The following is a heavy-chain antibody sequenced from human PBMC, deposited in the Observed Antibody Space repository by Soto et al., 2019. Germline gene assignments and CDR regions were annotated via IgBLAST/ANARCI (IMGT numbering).Heavy chain of an antibody. Sequence: QVHLVQSGDEVKKPGYSVKVSCKASGGTFNSNGISWVRQAPGQGLAWMGGIIPIYGTVTYAQEFQGRVTITADESTSIVYMELSSLRPEDTAAYYLARDLWRHVECISTSCYYNWFDPWGQGTLVTVSS. J-gene: IGHJ5*02. D-gene: IGHD2-2*01. CDR1: GGTFNSNG. V-gene: IGHV1-69*12. CDR3: ARDLWRHVECISTSCYYNWFDP. CDR2: IIPIYGTV.